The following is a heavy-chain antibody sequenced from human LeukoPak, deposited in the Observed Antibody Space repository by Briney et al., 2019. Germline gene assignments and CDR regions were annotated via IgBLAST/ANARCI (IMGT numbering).Heavy chain of an antibody. J-gene: IGHJ4*02. CDR3: ARYNSMFRGVTTSDY. CDR1: RYTFTNYG. Sequence: GAPVKVSCKASRYTFTNYGFNWVRQAPGQGLEWMGNSNYNGNTNYAQKFQDRVTMTTDTSTSTAYMELRSLRSDDTAVYYCARYNSMFRGVTTSDYWGQGTLVTVSS. D-gene: IGHD3-10*01. V-gene: IGHV1-18*01. CDR2: NSNYNGNT.